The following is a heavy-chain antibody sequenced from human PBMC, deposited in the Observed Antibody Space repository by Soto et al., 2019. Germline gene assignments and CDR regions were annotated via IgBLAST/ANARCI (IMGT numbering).Heavy chain of an antibody. V-gene: IGHV4-39*01. J-gene: IGHJ6*03. CDR3: ARHGSGSWADYYYYYMDV. Sequence: SETLSLTCTVSGGSICSSSYYWGWIRQPPGKGLEWIGSIYYSGSTYYNPSLKSRVTISVDTSKNQFSLKLSSVTAADTAVYYCARHGSGSWADYYYYYMDVWGKGTTVTVSS. CDR2: IYYSGST. CDR1: GGSICSSSYY. D-gene: IGHD6-13*01.